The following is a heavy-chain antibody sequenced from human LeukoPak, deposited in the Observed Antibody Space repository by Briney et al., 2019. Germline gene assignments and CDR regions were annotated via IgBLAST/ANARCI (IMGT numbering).Heavy chain of an antibody. CDR3: ARLGLKAGHFDY. D-gene: IGHD6-19*01. CDR1: GGSFSGYY. J-gene: IGHJ4*02. V-gene: IGHV4-34*01. Sequence: SETLSLTCAVYGGSFSGYYWSWIRQPPGKGLEWIGEINHSGSTNYNPSLKSRVTISVDTSKNQFSLKLSSVTAADTAVYYCARLGLKAGHFDYWGQGTLVTVSS. CDR2: INHSGST.